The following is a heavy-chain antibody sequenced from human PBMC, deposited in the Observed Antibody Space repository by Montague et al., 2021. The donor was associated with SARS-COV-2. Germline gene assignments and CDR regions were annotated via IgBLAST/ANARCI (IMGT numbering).Heavy chain of an antibody. CDR1: GGSISSNSYY. V-gene: IGHV4-39*07. J-gene: IGHJ6*02. Sequence: SETLSLTCTVYGGSISSNSYYWGWNRQPPGKGLEWIGSNYYTGSNNYNPSLKSRVTISVDTSKNPFSLKLSSVTAADTAVYYCARDTRIAMLVVVTRYGLDVWGQGTTVTVSS. D-gene: IGHD3-22*01. CDR3: ARDTRIAMLVVVTRYGLDV. CDR2: NYYTGSN.